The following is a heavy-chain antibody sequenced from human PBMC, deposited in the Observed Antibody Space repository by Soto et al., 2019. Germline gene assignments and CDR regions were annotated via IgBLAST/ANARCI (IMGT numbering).Heavy chain of an antibody. CDR3: AREGGHNYGLGRGHPFDP. V-gene: IGHV1-69*01. D-gene: IGHD4-17*01. CDR2: IIPMFRSA. CDR1: GATFTRNT. J-gene: IGHJ5*02. Sequence: QVQLVQSGAEVKKSGSSVKVSCKASGATFTRNTISWVRQAPGQGLEWMGGIIPMFRSANYAQKFQGRVTITADESTNTAYMEMSSLRSDDTAVYYCAREGGHNYGLGRGHPFDPWGQGTLVTVTS.